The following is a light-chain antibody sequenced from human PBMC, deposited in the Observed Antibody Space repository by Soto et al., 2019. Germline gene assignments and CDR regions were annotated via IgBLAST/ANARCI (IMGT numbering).Light chain of an antibody. V-gene: IGKV3-15*01. J-gene: IGKJ1*01. CDR3: QQYDKWPRT. Sequence: EKVMTQSPATLSVSPGERATLSCRASQSVRSNVAWYQQKPGQPPRLLIYDASTRATGIPFRFSGSGSGTEFTLTISSLKSEDFAVYYCQQYDKWPRTFGQGTKVDI. CDR2: DAS. CDR1: QSVRSN.